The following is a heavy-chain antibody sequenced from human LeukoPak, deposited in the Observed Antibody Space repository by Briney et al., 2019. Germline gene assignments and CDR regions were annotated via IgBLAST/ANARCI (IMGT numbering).Heavy chain of an antibody. CDR3: ARSVVVPAARAYFDY. Sequence: SQTLSLTCTVSGGSISSGGYYWSWIRQHPGKGLEWIGYIYHSGSTYYNPSLKSRVTISVDTSKNQFSLKLSSVTAADTAVYYCARSVVVPAARAYFDYWGQGTLVTVSS. J-gene: IGHJ4*02. CDR1: GGSISSGGYY. V-gene: IGHV4-31*03. CDR2: IYHSGST. D-gene: IGHD2-2*01.